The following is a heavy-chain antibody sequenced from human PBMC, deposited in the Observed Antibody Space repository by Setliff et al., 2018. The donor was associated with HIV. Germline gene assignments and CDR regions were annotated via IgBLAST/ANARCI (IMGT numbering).Heavy chain of an antibody. V-gene: IGHV3-7*03. CDR3: AKASVTSIQYFDY. CDR1: GFTFSNYW. Sequence: PGGSLRLSCTASGFTFSNYWMSWVRQAPEKGLEWVAIIKGDGSDNRYGDSVKGRFTISRDNAKNTLSLQMNSLRAEDTAVYYCAKASVTSIQYFDYWGKGTAVTVSS. D-gene: IGHD2-2*02. CDR2: IKGDGSDN. J-gene: IGHJ4*03.